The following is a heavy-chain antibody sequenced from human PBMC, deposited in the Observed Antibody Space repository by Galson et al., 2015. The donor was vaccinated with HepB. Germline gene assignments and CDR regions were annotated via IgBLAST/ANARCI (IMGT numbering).Heavy chain of an antibody. Sequence: SLRLSCAASGFTFSSYWMHWVRQAPGKGLVWVSRINSDGSSTSYADSVKGRFTISRDNAKNTLYLQMNSLRAEDTAVYYCARALGLGYCSGGSCLFYYYYGMDVWGQGTTVTVSS. CDR1: GFTFSSYW. J-gene: IGHJ6*02. V-gene: IGHV3-74*01. D-gene: IGHD2-15*01. CDR2: INSDGSST. CDR3: ARALGLGYCSGGSCLFYYYYGMDV.